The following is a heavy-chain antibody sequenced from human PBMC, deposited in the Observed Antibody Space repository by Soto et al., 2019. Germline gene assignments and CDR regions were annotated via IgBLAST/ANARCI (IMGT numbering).Heavy chain of an antibody. Sequence: SVKVSCKASGGTFSSYAISWVRQAPGQGLEWVGGIIPIFGTANYAQKLQGRVTITADESTSTAYMELSSLRSEDTAVYYCARSLRYYDFWSGPYYYYGMDVWGQGTTVTVSS. J-gene: IGHJ6*02. V-gene: IGHV1-69*13. CDR1: GGTFSSYA. CDR3: ARSLRYYDFWSGPYYYYGMDV. CDR2: IIPIFGTA. D-gene: IGHD3-3*01.